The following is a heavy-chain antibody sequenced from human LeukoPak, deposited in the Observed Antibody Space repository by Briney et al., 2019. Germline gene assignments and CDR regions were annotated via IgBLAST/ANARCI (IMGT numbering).Heavy chain of an antibody. CDR2: IKQDGSEK. J-gene: IGHJ3*02. D-gene: IGHD3-22*01. Sequence: GGSLRLSCAASGFTFSSYWMSWVRQAPGKGLEWVANIKQDGSEKYYVDPVKGRFTISRDNAKNSLYLQMNSLRAEDTAVYYCARADSSGYYYAGAFDIWGQGTMVTVSS. CDR3: ARADSSGYYYAGAFDI. V-gene: IGHV3-7*04. CDR1: GFTFSSYW.